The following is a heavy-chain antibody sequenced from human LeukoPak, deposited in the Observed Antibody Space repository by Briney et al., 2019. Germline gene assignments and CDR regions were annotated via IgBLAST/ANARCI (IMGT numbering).Heavy chain of an antibody. V-gene: IGHV3-30*18. CDR2: ISYDGSNK. CDR1: GFTFSSYG. J-gene: IGHJ6*02. CDR3: ANDRAPDVYDAGYRVLNNVMVV. Sequence: GGSLRLSCAASGFTFSSYGMHWVRQAPGQGLEWVAVISYDGSNKYYADSVKGRFTISRDNYKKTLSLQMNSMRDEDTAVYYWANDRAPDVYDAGYRVLNNVMVVWGQGATVTVSS. D-gene: IGHD3-22*01.